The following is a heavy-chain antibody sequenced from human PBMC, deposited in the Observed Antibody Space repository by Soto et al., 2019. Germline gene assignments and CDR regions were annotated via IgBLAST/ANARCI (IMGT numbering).Heavy chain of an antibody. J-gene: IGHJ4*02. CDR3: SRVRYTGVWSTDY. Sequence: GASVKVSCKASGGTFSSYTISCVRQAPGQGLEWMGRIIPILGIANYAQKFQGRFTISRDESQNSMYLQMNSLKTEDTAVYYCSRVRYTGVWSTDYWGQGTLVTVSS. CDR1: GGTFSSYT. V-gene: IGHV1-69*16. CDR2: IIPILGIA. D-gene: IGHD6-19*01.